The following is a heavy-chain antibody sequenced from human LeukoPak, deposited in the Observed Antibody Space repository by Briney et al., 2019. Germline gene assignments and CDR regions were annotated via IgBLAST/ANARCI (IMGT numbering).Heavy chain of an antibody. J-gene: IGHJ4*02. CDR1: GFTLTDYY. CDR2: INSDSSNK. V-gene: IGHV3-11*04. Sequence: GGSLRLSYAASGFTLTDYYMTWFRQAPGKGLEWVSYINSDSSNKYYADSVKGRFTISRDNAKNSLYLQMNSLRAEDTAVYYCARGWYSGSYNPDYWGQGTLVTVSS. CDR3: ARGWYSGSYNPDY. D-gene: IGHD1-26*01.